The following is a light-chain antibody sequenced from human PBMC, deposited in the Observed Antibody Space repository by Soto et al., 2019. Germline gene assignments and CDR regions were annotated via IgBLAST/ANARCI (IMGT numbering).Light chain of an antibody. CDR1: QSISKF. CDR2: AAS. J-gene: IGKJ5*01. CDR3: QQNYNTPIT. V-gene: IGKV1-39*01. Sequence: DFGLSKSPSSVSAFVGDRVSISCRASQSISKFLSWYQQRPGTAPKLLIYAASSLESGVPSRFSGSGSGTDFTLTISSLQPEDFATYYCQQNYNTPITFGQGTRLAIK.